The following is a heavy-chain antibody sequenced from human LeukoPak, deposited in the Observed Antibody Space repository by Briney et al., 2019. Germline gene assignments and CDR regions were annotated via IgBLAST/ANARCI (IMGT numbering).Heavy chain of an antibody. J-gene: IGHJ6*03. CDR2: MNPNSGNT. D-gene: IGHD4-11*01. CDR1: GYTFTSYD. V-gene: IGHV1-8*03. Sequence: ASVKASCKASGYTFTSYDINWVRQATGQGLEWMGWMNPNSGNTGYAQKFQGRVTITRNTSISTAYMELSSLRSEDTAVYYCARDYSNYGGRGYYYYMDVWGKGTTVTVSS. CDR3: ARDYSNYGGRGYYYYMDV.